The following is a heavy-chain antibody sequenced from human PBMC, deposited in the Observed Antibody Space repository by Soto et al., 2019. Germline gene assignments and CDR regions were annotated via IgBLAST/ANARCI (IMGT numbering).Heavy chain of an antibody. D-gene: IGHD2-2*01. Sequence: QVQLVQSGAEVKKPGSSVKVSCMASGGTFSSYAISWVRQAPGQGLEWMGGIIPISGTANYAQKFQGRVTITADESTSTVSMELSSLRSEDTAVYFCARSQGSSTSLEIYYYYYYGMDVWGQGTTVTVSS. J-gene: IGHJ6*02. CDR1: GGTFSSYA. CDR3: ARSQGSSTSLEIYYYYYYGMDV. CDR2: IIPISGTA. V-gene: IGHV1-69*01.